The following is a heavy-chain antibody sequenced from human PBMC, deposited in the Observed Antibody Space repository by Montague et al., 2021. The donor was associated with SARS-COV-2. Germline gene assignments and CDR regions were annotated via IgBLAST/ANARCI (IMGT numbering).Heavy chain of an antibody. Sequence: SETLSLTCAVSGGSFSGYYWCWIRQPPAKGLEWIGEVNLSGSANYNPSPKSRVTISVDTSKNQFSLKLSSVTAADTAAYYCSGAKSISSWVRQSGAVWGKGTTVTVSS. D-gene: IGHD6-6*01. J-gene: IGHJ6*04. V-gene: IGHV4-34*01. CDR3: SGAKSISSWVRQSGAV. CDR2: VNLSGSA. CDR1: GGSFSGYY.